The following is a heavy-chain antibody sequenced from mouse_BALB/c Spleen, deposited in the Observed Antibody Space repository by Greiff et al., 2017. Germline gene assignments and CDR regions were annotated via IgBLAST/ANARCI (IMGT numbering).Heavy chain of an antibody. CDR2: ILPGSGST. CDR3: ARPGNYGNYWYFDV. J-gene: IGHJ1*01. V-gene: IGHV1-9*01. D-gene: IGHD2-1*01. CDR1: GYTFSSYW. Sequence: VQLQQSGAELMKPGASVKISCKATGYTFSSYWIEWVKQRPGHGLEWIGEILPGSGSTNYNEKFKGKATFTADTSSNTAYMQLSSLTSEDSAVYYCARPGNYGNYWYFDVWGAGTTVTVSS.